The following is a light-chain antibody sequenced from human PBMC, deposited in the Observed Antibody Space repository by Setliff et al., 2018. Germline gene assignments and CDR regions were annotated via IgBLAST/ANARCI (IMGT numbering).Light chain of an antibody. Sequence: QSVLTQPPSASGSPGQSVTISCTGTSSDVGGYNYVSWYQQHPGKAPKLMIYEVSKRPSGVPDRFSGSKSGNTASLTVSGLQAEDEADYYCSSYAGSNNPDAFGTGTKGTV. J-gene: IGLJ1*01. CDR3: SSYAGSNNPDA. CDR2: EVS. V-gene: IGLV2-8*01. CDR1: SSDVGGYNY.